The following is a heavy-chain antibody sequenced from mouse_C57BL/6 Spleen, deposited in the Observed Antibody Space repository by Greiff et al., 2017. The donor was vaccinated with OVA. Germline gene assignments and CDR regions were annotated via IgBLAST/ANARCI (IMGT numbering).Heavy chain of an antibody. CDR2: IDPSDSYT. D-gene: IGHD2-3*01. CDR1: GYTFTSYW. V-gene: IGHV1-69*01. J-gene: IGHJ2*01. Sequence: VQLQQPGAELVMPGASVKLSCKASGYTFTSYWMHWVKQRPGQGLEWIGEIDPSDSYTNYNQKFKGKSTLTVDKSSSTAYMQLSSLTSEDSAVYYCAREGWVDYWGQGTTLTVSS. CDR3: AREGWVDY.